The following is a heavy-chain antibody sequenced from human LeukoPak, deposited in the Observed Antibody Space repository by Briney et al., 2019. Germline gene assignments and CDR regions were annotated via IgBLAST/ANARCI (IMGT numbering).Heavy chain of an antibody. CDR2: IYDSETT. V-gene: IGHV4-59*11. J-gene: IGHJ4*02. Sequence: SETLSLTCTVSGVSMRNHYWSWIRQPPGKGLEWIWYIYDSETTNYNPSLKSRVTMSLDTSRNQFSLKLSSVTAADTALYYGATRPGRSNWHGVFDFWSQGTLVTVSS. CDR3: ATRPGRSNWHGVFDF. D-gene: IGHD1-1*01. CDR1: GVSMRNHY.